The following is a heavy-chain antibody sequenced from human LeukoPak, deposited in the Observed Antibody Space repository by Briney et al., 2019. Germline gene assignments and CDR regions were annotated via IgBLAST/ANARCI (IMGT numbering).Heavy chain of an antibody. D-gene: IGHD3-9*01. CDR1: GLRFRNYG. Sequence: GGSLRLSCVVSGLRFRNYGMHWVRQAPGKGLEWVAVIYYDGSNQYYADSVKGRFTVSRDNAKNTLYLQMNSLRAEDTAVYYCARSFHDILTGYGEIDYWGQGTLVTVSS. CDR3: ARSFHDILTGYGEIDY. V-gene: IGHV3-30*03. CDR2: IYYDGSNQ. J-gene: IGHJ4*02.